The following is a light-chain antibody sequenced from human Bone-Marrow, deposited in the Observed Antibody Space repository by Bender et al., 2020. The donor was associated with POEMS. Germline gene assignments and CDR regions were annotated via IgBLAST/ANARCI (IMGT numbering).Light chain of an antibody. J-gene: IGLJ3*02. Sequence: QSALTQPPSASGSPGQSVTISCTGTSSDIGGYDYVSWYQHHPGQAPRLMIFEVIRRPSGVPDRFSASKSGTSASLAISELQSEDEALYYCSDWDDSLSGWVFGGGTKLTVL. V-gene: IGLV2-8*01. CDR3: SDWDDSLSGWV. CDR1: SSDIGGYDY. CDR2: EVI.